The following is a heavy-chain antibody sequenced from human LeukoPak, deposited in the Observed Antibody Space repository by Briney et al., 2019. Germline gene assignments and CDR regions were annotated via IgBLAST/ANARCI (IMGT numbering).Heavy chain of an antibody. V-gene: IGHV4-59*10. J-gene: IGHJ5*02. CDR3: ARGGLQSTGWFDP. CDR2: IYTSGST. D-gene: IGHD5-24*01. Sequence: SETLSLTCAVYGGPFSGYYWSWIRQPPGKGLEWIGRIYTSGSTNYNPSLKSRVTMSVDTSKNQFSLKLSSVTAADTAVYYCARGGLQSTGWFDPWGQGTLVTVSS. CDR1: GGPFSGYY.